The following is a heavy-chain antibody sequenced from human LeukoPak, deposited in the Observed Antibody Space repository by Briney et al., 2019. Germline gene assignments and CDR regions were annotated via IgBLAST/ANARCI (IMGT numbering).Heavy chain of an antibody. V-gene: IGHV3-23*01. CDR2: ISGSGGST. D-gene: IGHD4-17*01. J-gene: IGHJ4*02. Sequence: PGGSLRLSCAASGFTFRNFAMSWVRQAPGKGLEWVSVISGSGGSTVYSDSVKGRFTISRDNSKNTLYLQMNTLRADDTAVYHCARTNPVYGDYDYWGQGTLVTVSS. CDR1: GFTFRNFA. CDR3: ARTNPVYGDYDY.